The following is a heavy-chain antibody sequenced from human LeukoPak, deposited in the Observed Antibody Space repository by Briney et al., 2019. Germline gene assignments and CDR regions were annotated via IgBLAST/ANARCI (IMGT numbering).Heavy chain of an antibody. J-gene: IGHJ6*03. Sequence: AASVKVSCKASGYTFTDYYMHWVRQAPGQGLEWMGWIKPNNGDTNYVKKFQGRVTMTRDTSISTAYMEPSRLSSDDTAMYYCAALGDSYATLTYYYYMDVWGTGTTVTVSS. CDR1: GYTFTDYY. CDR2: IKPNNGDT. CDR3: AALGDSYATLTYYYYMDV. D-gene: IGHD3-16*01. V-gene: IGHV1-2*02.